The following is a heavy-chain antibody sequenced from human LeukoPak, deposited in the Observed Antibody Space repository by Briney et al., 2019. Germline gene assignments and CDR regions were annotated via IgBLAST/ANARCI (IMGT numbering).Heavy chain of an antibody. CDR1: GGSISSYY. CDR2: ISYSGST. CDR3: ARHSYYYDSSGYSVSYGMDV. Sequence: SETLSLTCTVSGGSISSYYWNWIRQPPGKGLEWIGYISYSGSTNYNPSLKGRVIISVDTSKNQFSLKLSSVTAADTAVYYCARHSYYYDSSGYSVSYGMDVRGQGTTVTVSS. J-gene: IGHJ6*02. D-gene: IGHD3-22*01. V-gene: IGHV4-59*08.